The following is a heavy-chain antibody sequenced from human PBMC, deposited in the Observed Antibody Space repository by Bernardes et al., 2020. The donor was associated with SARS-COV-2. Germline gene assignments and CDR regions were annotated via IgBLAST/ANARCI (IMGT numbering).Heavy chain of an antibody. CDR2: IYYTGSA. J-gene: IGHJ4*02. CDR3: ARQGPTVTTLGYFDY. V-gene: IGHV4-59*08. D-gene: IGHD4-17*01. Sequence: SETLSLTCTVSDGSISSFYWSWIRQPPGRPLEWIGNIYYTGSANYNPSLKSRLTISVDTSKNQFSLKLSSVTAADTALYYCARQGPTVTTLGYFDYWGQGTLVSVAS. CDR1: DGSISSFY.